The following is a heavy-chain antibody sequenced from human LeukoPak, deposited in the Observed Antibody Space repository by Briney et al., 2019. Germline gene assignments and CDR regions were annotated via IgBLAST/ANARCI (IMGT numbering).Heavy chain of an antibody. CDR2: IYTSGST. J-gene: IGHJ2*01. CDR1: GGSLSSGGYY. V-gene: IGHV4-31*03. D-gene: IGHD1-26*01. CDR3: AREPYSVGYVWSRVWYFDL. Sequence: SQTLSLTCTVSGGSLSSGGYYWSWIRQHPGKGLEWIGYIYTSGSTNYNPSLTSRVTISLDTSRNQFSLKLSSVTAADTAIYYCAREPYSVGYVWSRVWYFDLWGRGTLVTVSS.